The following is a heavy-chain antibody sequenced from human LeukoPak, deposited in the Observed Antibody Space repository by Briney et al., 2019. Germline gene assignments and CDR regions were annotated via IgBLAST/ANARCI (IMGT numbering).Heavy chain of an antibody. CDR2: INAGNGDT. CDR1: GYTFTSYT. J-gene: IGHJ5*02. V-gene: IGHV1-3*01. Sequence: ASVKVSCKASGYTFTSYTMHWVRQAPGQRLEWMGWINAGNGDTKYSPKFHDRVTIIKDTSASTTYMELSSLRSEDTAVYYCAREDWASRNWFDPWGQGALVIVSS. CDR3: AREDWASRNWFDP. D-gene: IGHD2-21*01.